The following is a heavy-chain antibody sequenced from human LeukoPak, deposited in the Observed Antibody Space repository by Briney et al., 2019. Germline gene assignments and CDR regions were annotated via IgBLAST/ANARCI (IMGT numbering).Heavy chain of an antibody. CDR2: IKQDGSEK. J-gene: IGHJ3*02. D-gene: IGHD6-13*01. V-gene: IGHV3-7*01. Sequence: GGTLRLFCAAPGFTISSKWMSWARQDPEKGLEWVANIKQDGSEKYYVDSVKGRFTISRDNAKNSLYLQMNSLRAEDTAVYYCARVLWLYSSSWILGGFDIWGQGTMVTVSS. CDR3: ARVLWLYSSSWILGGFDI. CDR1: GFTISSKW.